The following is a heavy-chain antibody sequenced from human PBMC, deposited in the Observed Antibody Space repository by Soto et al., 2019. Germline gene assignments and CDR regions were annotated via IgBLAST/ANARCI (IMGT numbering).Heavy chain of an antibody. Sequence: VGSLRLSCAASGFTFSSYAMSWVRPAPGKGLEWVSAISGSGGSTYYADSVKGRFTISRDNSKNTLYLQMNSLRAEDTAVYYCATKRPYDSRYYFDYWGQGTLVTVSS. V-gene: IGHV3-23*01. CDR3: ATKRPYDSRYYFDY. CDR1: GFTFSSYA. CDR2: ISGSGGST. D-gene: IGHD3-22*01. J-gene: IGHJ4*02.